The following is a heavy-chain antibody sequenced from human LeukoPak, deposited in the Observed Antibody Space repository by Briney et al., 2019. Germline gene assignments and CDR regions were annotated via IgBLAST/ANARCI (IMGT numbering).Heavy chain of an antibody. J-gene: IGHJ4*02. D-gene: IGHD3/OR15-3a*01. CDR2: IAYNRSVSSDGITK. CDR1: GFTFSSYG. V-gene: IGHV3-48*01. CDR3: AKGMAYDFWRGYSADY. Sequence: PGGSLRLSCAASGFTFSSYGMHWVRQAPGKGLEWVGVIAYNRSVSSDGITKNYTDSVKGRFTISRDNSKNTLYLQMHSLRADDTAVYYCAKGMAYDFWRGYSADYWGQGTLVTVSS.